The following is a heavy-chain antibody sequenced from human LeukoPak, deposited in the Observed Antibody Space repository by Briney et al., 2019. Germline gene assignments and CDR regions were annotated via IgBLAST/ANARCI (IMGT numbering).Heavy chain of an antibody. V-gene: IGHV3-21*01. CDR2: ISSSSSYI. CDR1: GFTFSSYS. CDR3: ARGGGGGATYDY. J-gene: IGHJ4*02. D-gene: IGHD1-26*01. Sequence: GRSLRLSCAASGFTFSSYSMNWVRQAPGKGLEWVSSISSSSSYIYYADSVKGRFTISRDNAKNSLYLQMNSLRAEDTAVYYRARGGGGGATYDYWGQGTLVTVSS.